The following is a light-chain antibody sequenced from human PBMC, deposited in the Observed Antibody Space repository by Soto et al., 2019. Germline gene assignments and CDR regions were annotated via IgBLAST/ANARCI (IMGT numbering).Light chain of an antibody. CDR2: DVS. Sequence: QSVLTQPASMSGSPGQSIAISSTGISSDIGGYNYVSWYQQHPGKAPKLMIYDVSNRRSGVSNRFSGSKSGNTASLTISGLKPEDEADYYCYSYTSSSTVLFGGGTKVTVL. CDR3: YSYTSSSTVL. V-gene: IGLV2-14*01. J-gene: IGLJ2*01. CDR1: SSDIGGYNY.